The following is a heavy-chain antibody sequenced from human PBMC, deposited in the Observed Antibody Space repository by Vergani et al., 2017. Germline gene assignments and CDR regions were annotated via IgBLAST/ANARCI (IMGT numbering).Heavy chain of an antibody. CDR1: GFTFNQYG. J-gene: IGHJ5*02. D-gene: IGHD1-14*01. CDR2: TWYDGNNK. CDR3: ALDLLLLYNRFDP. Sequence: QVQLVESGGGVVQPGRSLRLSCAASGFTFNQYGMHWVRQAPGKGLEWVAVTWYDGNNKQYADPVKGRFTISRDNSKSTMYLQMNSLRDEDTGVYYCALDLLLLYNRFDPWGQGTLVTVSS. V-gene: IGHV3-33*01.